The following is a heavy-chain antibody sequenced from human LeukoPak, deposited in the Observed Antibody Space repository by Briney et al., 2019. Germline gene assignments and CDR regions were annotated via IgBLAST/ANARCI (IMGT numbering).Heavy chain of an antibody. CDR1: GGTFSSYA. CDR3: ARAGRITIFGVVNENWFDP. J-gene: IGHJ5*02. Sequence: SVKVSCKASGGTFSSYAISWVRQAPGQGLEWMGGIIPIFGTANYAQKFQGRVTITTDESTSTAYMVLSSLRSEDTAVYYCARAGRITIFGVVNENWFDPWGQGTLVTVSS. V-gene: IGHV1-69*05. D-gene: IGHD3-3*01. CDR2: IIPIFGTA.